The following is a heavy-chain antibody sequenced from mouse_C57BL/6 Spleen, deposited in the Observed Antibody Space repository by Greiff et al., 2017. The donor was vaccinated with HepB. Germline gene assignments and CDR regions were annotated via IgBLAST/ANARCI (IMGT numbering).Heavy chain of an antibody. CDR3: TRDDLEEAPGFAY. V-gene: IGHV1-15*01. CDR1: GYTFTDYE. CDR2: IDPETGGT. Sequence: VQLVESGAELVRPGASVTLSCKASGYTFTDYEMHWVKQTPVHGLEWIGAIDPETGGTAYNQKFKGKAILTADKSSSTAYMELRSLTSEDSAVYYCTRDDLEEAPGFAYWGQGTLVTVSA. D-gene: IGHD2-3*01. J-gene: IGHJ3*01.